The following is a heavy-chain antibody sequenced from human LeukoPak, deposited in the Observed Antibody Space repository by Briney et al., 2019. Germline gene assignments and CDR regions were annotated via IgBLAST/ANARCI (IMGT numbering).Heavy chain of an antibody. V-gene: IGHV4-34*01. J-gene: IGHJ6*04. D-gene: IGHD2-2*01. CDR1: GGSFSDYY. Sequence: PSETLSLTCAVYGGSFSDYYWKWIRPPPGRGRKWIGEINNSGTTNYNQSLKSRVTISADTSKNQFSLRLSAVTAADTAVYHCARGLRLPSRSSPAVPHVWGKGTTVTVSA. CDR3: ARGLRLPSRSSPAVPHV. CDR2: INNSGTT.